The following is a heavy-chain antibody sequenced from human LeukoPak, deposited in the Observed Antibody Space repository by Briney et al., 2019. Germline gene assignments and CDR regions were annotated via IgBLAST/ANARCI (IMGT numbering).Heavy chain of an antibody. CDR2: ISGSGRGGRT. CDR1: GFTFEDYA. CDR3: AKSGLNRFDY. J-gene: IGHJ4*02. Sequence: PGGSLRLSCAASGFTFEDYAMMWVRQVPGKGLEWVSGISGSGRGGRTYYADSVKGRFTISRDNSKNTLYLQMNSLRVEDTAVYYCAKSGLNRFDYWGQGTLVTVSS. D-gene: IGHD2-15*01. V-gene: IGHV3-23*01.